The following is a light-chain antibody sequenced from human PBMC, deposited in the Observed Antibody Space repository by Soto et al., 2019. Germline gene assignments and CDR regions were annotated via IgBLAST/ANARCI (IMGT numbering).Light chain of an antibody. V-gene: IGLV1-47*02. Sequence: PPSASGTPGQRVTISCSGSSSNIGSNYVYWYQQLPGTAPKLLIYSHNQRPSGVPDRFSGSKSGTSASLAISGLRSDDEADYYCAAWDDSLRGYVFGTGTKVTVL. CDR2: SHN. J-gene: IGLJ1*01. CDR1: SSNIGSNY. CDR3: AAWDDSLRGYV.